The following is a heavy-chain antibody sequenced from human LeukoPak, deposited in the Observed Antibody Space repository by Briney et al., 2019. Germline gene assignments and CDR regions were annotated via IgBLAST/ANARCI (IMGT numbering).Heavy chain of an antibody. J-gene: IGHJ6*03. V-gene: IGHV1-18*01. CDR3: ARPYTDSSGLWGPYYYYMDV. D-gene: IGHD3-22*01. CDR2: ISAYNHNT. CDR1: VYTFTSYG. Sequence: ASVKVSCKASVYTFTSYGITWVRQAPGQGLEWMGWISAYNHNTKFAQKLQGRVTMTTDTSTSTAYMELRSLRSDDTAVYYCARPYTDSSGLWGPYYYYMDVWGKGTTVTVSS.